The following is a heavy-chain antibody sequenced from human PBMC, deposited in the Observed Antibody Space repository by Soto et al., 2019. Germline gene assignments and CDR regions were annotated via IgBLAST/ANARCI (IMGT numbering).Heavy chain of an antibody. CDR2: ISGSGGST. D-gene: IGHD4-4*01. CDR3: AKIKFRGPTTVTTPADYFDY. Sequence: GGSLRLSCAASGFTFSSYAMSWVRQAPGKGLEWVSAISGSGGSTYYADSVKGRFTISRDNSKNTLYLQMNSLRAEDTAVYYCAKIKFRGPTTVTTPADYFDYWGQGTLVTVSS. CDR1: GFTFSSYA. J-gene: IGHJ4*02. V-gene: IGHV3-23*01.